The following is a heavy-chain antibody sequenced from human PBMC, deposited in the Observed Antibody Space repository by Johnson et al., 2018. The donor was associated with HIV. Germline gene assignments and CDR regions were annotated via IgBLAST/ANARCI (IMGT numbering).Heavy chain of an antibody. CDR1: GFTFDDYG. CDR2: INWNGEST. V-gene: IGHV3-20*04. J-gene: IGHJ3*02. CDR3: ARNYGSGTYFCNEAFDM. Sequence: VQLVESGGGVVRPGGSLRLSCAASGFTFDDYGMSWVRQAPGKGLEWVSGINWNGESTGYAESVTGRFTIFRDNAKNSTYLEMNSLRVEDTALYYCARNYGSGTYFCNEAFDMWGQGTRVIVSS. D-gene: IGHD3-10*01.